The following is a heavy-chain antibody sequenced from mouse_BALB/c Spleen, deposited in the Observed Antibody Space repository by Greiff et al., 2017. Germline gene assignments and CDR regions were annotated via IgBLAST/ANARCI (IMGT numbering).Heavy chain of an antibody. Sequence: VQVVESGPGLVQPSQSLSITCTVSGFSLTSYGVHWVRQSPGKGLEWLGVIWSGGSTDYNAAFISRLSISKDNSKSQVFFKMNSLQANDTAIYYCASSWFLYAMDYWGQGTSVTVSS. J-gene: IGHJ4*01. V-gene: IGHV2-2*02. CDR2: IWSGGST. CDR1: GFSLTSYG. D-gene: IGHD2-2*01. CDR3: ASSWFLYAMDY.